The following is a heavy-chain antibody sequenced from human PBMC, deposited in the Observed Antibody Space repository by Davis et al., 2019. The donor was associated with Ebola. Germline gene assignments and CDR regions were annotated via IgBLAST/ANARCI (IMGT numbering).Heavy chain of an antibody. CDR2: IYSAGGT. J-gene: IGHJ6*02. Sequence: PGGSLRLSCAASGFSVNTNYMSWVRQAPGKGLEWVSVIYSAGGTDSADSVKGRFIISRDNSKNTVYLQMNSRRVDDTAVYYCVREPGASIGISGMDVWGQGTTVTVSS. CDR1: GFSVNTNY. CDR3: VREPGASIGISGMDV. D-gene: IGHD6-6*01. V-gene: IGHV3-66*01.